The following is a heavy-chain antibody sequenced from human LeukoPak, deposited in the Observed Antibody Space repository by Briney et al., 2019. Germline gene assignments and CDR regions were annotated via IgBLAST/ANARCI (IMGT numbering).Heavy chain of an antibody. J-gene: IGHJ4*02. CDR2: IYYSGST. Sequence: SETLSLTCTGSGGSISSSSYYWGWIRQPPGKGVEWIGSIYYSGSTYYNPSHKSRVTISVDTSKNQFSLKLSSVTAADTAVYYCARFGSWYLFDYWGQGTLVTVSS. CDR1: GGSISSSSYY. D-gene: IGHD6-13*01. V-gene: IGHV4-39*07. CDR3: ARFGSWYLFDY.